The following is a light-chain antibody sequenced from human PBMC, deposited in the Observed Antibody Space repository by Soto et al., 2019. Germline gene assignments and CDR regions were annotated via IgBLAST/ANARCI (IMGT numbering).Light chain of an antibody. CDR2: EVS. Sequence: QSALTQPASVSGSPGQSITISCTGTSSDVGGYNSVSWYQQHPGKAPKLMIYEVSNRPSGVSNRFSGSKSGNTGSLTISGLQAEYEADYYCSSYTSSSTLVVFGGGTKLTVL. CDR1: SSDVGGYNS. CDR3: SSYTSSSTLVV. V-gene: IGLV2-14*01. J-gene: IGLJ2*01.